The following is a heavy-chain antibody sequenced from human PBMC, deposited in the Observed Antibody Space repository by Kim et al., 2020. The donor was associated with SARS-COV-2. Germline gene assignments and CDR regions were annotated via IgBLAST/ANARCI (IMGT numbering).Heavy chain of an antibody. J-gene: IGHJ4*02. Sequence: GGSLRLSCAASGFTFSSYWMNWVRQAPGKGLVWVSRINTDGSSTSYADSVKGRFIISRDNAKNTLYLQMNSLRAEDTAVYYCVRVEVGALFDVCGQGTL. V-gene: IGHV3-74*01. CDR3: VRVEVGALFDV. D-gene: IGHD2-15*01. CDR2: INTDGSST. CDR1: GFTFSSYW.